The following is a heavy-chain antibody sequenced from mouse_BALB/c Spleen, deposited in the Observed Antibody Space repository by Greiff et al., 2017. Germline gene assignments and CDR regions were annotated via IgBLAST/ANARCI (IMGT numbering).Heavy chain of an antibody. CDR2: IWGDGST. V-gene: IGHV2-6-7*01. CDR1: GFSLTGYG. Sequence: VKLVESGPGLVAPSQSLSITCTVSGFSLTGYGVNWVRQPPGKGLEWLGMIWGDGSTDYNSALKSRLSISKDNSKSQVFLKMNSLQTDDTARYYCARGGNYRYDDYAMDYWGQGTSVTVSS. J-gene: IGHJ4*01. D-gene: IGHD2-14*01. CDR3: ARGGNYRYDDYAMDY.